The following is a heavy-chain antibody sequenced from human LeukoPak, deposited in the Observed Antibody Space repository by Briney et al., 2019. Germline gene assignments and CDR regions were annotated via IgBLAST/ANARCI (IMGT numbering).Heavy chain of an antibody. D-gene: IGHD2-2*01. CDR3: ARERTRVVPAAISFSYVGY. J-gene: IGHJ4*02. CDR2: ISYDGSNK. Sequence: GGSLRLSCAASGFTFSSYAMHWVRQAPGKGLEWVAVISYDGSNKYYADSVKGRFTISRDNSKNTLYQQMNSLRAEDTAVYYCARERTRVVPAAISFSYVGYWGQGTLVTVSS. CDR1: GFTFSSYA. V-gene: IGHV3-30-3*01.